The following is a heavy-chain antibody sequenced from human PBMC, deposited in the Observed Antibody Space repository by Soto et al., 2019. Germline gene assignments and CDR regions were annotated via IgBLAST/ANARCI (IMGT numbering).Heavy chain of an antibody. CDR2: IYYSGST. D-gene: IGHD7-27*01. Sequence: PSETLSLTCTVSGGSISSGGYYWSWIRQHPGKGLEWIGYIYYSGSTYYNPSLKSRVTISVDTSKNQFSLKLSSVTAADTAVYYCARDLTGDCWFDPWGQGTLVTVSS. V-gene: IGHV4-31*03. J-gene: IGHJ5*02. CDR3: ARDLTGDCWFDP. CDR1: GGSISSGGYY.